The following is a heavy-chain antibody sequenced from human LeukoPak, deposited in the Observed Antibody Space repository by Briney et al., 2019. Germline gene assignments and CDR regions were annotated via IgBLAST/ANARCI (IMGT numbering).Heavy chain of an antibody. CDR1: GGSISSYY. J-gene: IGHJ5*02. V-gene: IGHV4-59*12. Sequence: SETLSLTCTVSGGSISSYYWSWIRQPPGKGLEWIGYTYYSGSTNYNPSLKSRVTISVDTSKNQFSLKLSSVTAADTAVYYCARPILTYCSGGSCYWFDPWGQGTLVTVSS. CDR2: TYYSGST. D-gene: IGHD2-15*01. CDR3: ARPILTYCSGGSCYWFDP.